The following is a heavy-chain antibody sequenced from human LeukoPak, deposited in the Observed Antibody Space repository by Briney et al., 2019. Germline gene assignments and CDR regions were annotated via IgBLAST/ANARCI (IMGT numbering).Heavy chain of an antibody. J-gene: IGHJ4*02. CDR1: GASVSSGDHR. CDR3: ATYYVNGAGRGH. CDR2: NMNT. Sequence: SETLSLTCIVFGASVSSGDHRWSWIRQAPGKGLEWIGHNMNTYYNPSLKSRVTISIDTSKNQFSLMLSTVTAADTAIYYCATYYVNGAGRGHWGPGTLVTVSS. D-gene: IGHD2-8*01. V-gene: IGHV4-61*08.